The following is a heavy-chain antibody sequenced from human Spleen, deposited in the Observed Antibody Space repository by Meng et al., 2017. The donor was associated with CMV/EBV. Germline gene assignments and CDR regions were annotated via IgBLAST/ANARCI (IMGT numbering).Heavy chain of an antibody. V-gene: IGHV3-48*01. CDR1: GFTFSSYS. Sequence: GESLKISCAASGFTFSSYSMNWVRQAPGKGLEWDSYISSSSSTIYYADSVKGRFTISRDNSKNTLYLQMNSLRAEDTAVYYCSRGGTNYFDYWGQGTLVTVSS. D-gene: IGHD1-1*01. CDR2: ISSSSSTI. CDR3: SRGGTNYFDY. J-gene: IGHJ4*02.